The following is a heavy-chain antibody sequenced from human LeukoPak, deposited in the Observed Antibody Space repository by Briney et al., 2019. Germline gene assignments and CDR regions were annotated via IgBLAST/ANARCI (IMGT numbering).Heavy chain of an antibody. V-gene: IGHV3-23*01. Sequence: GGSLRLSCAASGFTFSSYAMVWFRQAPGKELEWVSAISGSAANTYYADSEKGRFTISRDNSKNTLSLQMNTLRTDDTAVYYCAKGRALEVVAAFNYWGQGTVVTVSS. J-gene: IGHJ4*02. CDR2: ISGSAANT. CDR3: AKGRALEVVAAFNY. D-gene: IGHD2-15*01. CDR1: GFTFSSYA.